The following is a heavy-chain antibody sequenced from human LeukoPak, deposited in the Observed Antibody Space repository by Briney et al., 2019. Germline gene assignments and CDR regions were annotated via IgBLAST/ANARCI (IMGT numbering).Heavy chain of an antibody. CDR2: IRYDESTK. CDR3: AKVYGGGKGEPYYFDY. CDR1: GFTFSRYG. Sequence: QSGGSLRLSCAASGFTFSRYGMHWVRQAPGKGLEWVAFIRYDESTKYYADSVKGRFTISRDNSKNTLYLQMNSLRAEDTAVYYCAKVYGGGKGEPYYFDYWGQGTLVTVSS. J-gene: IGHJ4*02. V-gene: IGHV3-30*02. D-gene: IGHD3-16*01.